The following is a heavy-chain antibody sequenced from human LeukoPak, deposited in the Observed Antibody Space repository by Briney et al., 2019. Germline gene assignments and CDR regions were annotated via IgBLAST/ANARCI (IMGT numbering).Heavy chain of an antibody. CDR2: ISGSSSTI. V-gene: IGHV3-48*01. CDR3: ARVFKEIVVVYTGTAYYYGMDV. D-gene: IGHD2-15*01. Sequence: GGSLRLSCAASGFTFSSYSMNWDRQAPGKGLEWVSYISGSSSTIYYADSVKGRFTISRDNAKNSLYLQMNSLRAEDTAVYYCARVFKEIVVVYTGTAYYYGMDVWGQGTTVTVSS. CDR1: GFTFSSYS. J-gene: IGHJ6*02.